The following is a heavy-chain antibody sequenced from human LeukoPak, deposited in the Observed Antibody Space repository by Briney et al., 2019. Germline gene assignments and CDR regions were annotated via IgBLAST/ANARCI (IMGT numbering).Heavy chain of an antibody. V-gene: IGHV3-23*01. Sequence: GGSLRLSCAASGFTFSSYPMKWVRQAPGKGLEWVSAISGSGGRTYYADSVNGRFTISRDNSQNTLYLQMNSLGADDTAVYYCAYYCATGSICYLRDYWGQGTLVTVSS. CDR1: GFTFSSYP. J-gene: IGHJ4*02. CDR2: ISGSGGRT. CDR3: AYYCATGSICYLRDY. D-gene: IGHD2-2*01.